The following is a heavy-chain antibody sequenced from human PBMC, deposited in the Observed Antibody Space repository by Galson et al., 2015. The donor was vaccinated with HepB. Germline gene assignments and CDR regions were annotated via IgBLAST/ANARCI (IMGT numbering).Heavy chain of an antibody. V-gene: IGHV3-20*04. CDR1: GFRFDYYG. D-gene: IGHD4-17*01. Sequence: SLRLSCAASGFRFDYYGMSWVRQVPGKGLEWVSGINWNGDSIGYADSVGGRFTISRDNARNFVYLQMNSLRGDDTALYYCARGVTTTDYWGQGILVTVSS. CDR2: INWNGDSI. CDR3: ARGVTTTDY. J-gene: IGHJ4*02.